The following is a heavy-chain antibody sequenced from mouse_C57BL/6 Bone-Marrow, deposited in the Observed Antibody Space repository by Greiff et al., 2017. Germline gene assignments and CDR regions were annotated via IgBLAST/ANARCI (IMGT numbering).Heavy chain of an antibody. CDR3: ARAEYGYYWYFDV. J-gene: IGHJ1*03. CDR1: GYTFTSYW. V-gene: IGHV1-7*01. Sequence: QVHVKQSGAELVKPGASVKMSCKASGYTFTSYWMHWVKQRPGQGLEWIGYINPSSGYTKYNQKFKYKATLTADKSSSTAYMQLSSLTSEDSAVYYCARAEYGYYWYFDVWGTGTTVTVSS. CDR2: INPSSGYT. D-gene: IGHD2-10*02.